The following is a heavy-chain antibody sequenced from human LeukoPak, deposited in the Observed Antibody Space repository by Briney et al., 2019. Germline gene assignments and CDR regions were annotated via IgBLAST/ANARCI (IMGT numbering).Heavy chain of an antibody. CDR3: ARNGRVRRVVKDLFEY. D-gene: IGHD3-10*01. V-gene: IGHV1-18*01. CDR2: ISAYNGNT. Sequence: ASVKVSCKASGYTFTSYGISWVRQAPGQGLEWMGWISAYNGNTYYSQRFQDRVIITKDTSTGTAYMDLRDLRTDDTAMYYCARNGRVRRVVKDLFEYWGQGTLVAVSS. CDR1: GYTFTSYG. J-gene: IGHJ4*02.